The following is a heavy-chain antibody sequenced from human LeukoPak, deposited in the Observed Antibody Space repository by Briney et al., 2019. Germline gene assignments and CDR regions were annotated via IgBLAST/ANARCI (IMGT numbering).Heavy chain of an antibody. D-gene: IGHD3-22*01. V-gene: IGHV1-18*01. CDR2: ISAYNGNT. CDR1: GYTFTSYG. J-gene: IGHJ4*02. Sequence: ASVKVSCKASGYTFTSYGISWVRQAPGQGLEWMGWISAYNGNTNFAQKLQGRVTMTTDTSTSTAYMELRSLRADDTAVYYCARGPPGWDSSPFDYWGQGTLVTVSS. CDR3: ARGPPGWDSSPFDY.